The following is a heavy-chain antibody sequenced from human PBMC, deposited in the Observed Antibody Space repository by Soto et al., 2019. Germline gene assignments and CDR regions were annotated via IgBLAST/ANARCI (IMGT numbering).Heavy chain of an antibody. Sequence: PSETLSLTCTVSGGSISSYYWSWIRQPPGKGLEWIGYIYYSGSTNYNTSLKSRVTISVDTSKNQFSLTLSSVTAADTAVYYCARKGGPSTPFDYWSQGTLVP. CDR1: GGSISSYY. CDR3: ARKGGPSTPFDY. V-gene: IGHV4-59*01. D-gene: IGHD2-2*01. CDR2: IYYSGST. J-gene: IGHJ4*02.